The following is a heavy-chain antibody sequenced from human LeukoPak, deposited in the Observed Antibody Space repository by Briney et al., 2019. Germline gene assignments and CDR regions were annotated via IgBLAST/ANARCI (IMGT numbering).Heavy chain of an antibody. D-gene: IGHD3-16*02. J-gene: IGHJ3*01. CDR1: GFTFRDSA. V-gene: IGHV3-23*01. Sequence: GGSLRLSCAASGFTFRDSAMTWVRQAPGKGLQWVSLISFSGDNTYYADSVKGRFTISRDNAKDTPYLQMNSLRAEDTAIYYCARDIELSTWGLGTTVTVSS. CDR3: ARDIELST. CDR2: ISFSGDNT.